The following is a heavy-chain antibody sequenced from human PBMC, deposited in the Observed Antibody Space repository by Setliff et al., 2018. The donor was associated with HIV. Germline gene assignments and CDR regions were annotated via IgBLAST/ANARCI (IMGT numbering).Heavy chain of an antibody. CDR1: GGSIRSGSYY. V-gene: IGHV4-61*09. CDR3: ARAPPGIQNDAFDV. J-gene: IGHJ3*01. Sequence: LSLTCTVSGGSIRSGSYYWTWIRQPAGKGPEWIGHIYTNGYTNYNPFLKSRVTISVDTSRDQFSLQLTSVTAADTAVYYCARAPPGIQNDAFDVWGQGTMVTVSS. CDR2: IYTNGYT.